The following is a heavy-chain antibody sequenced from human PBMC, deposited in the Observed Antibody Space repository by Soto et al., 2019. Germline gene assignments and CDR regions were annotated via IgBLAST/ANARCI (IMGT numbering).Heavy chain of an antibody. D-gene: IGHD2-2*01. J-gene: IGHJ6*03. V-gene: IGHV3-23*01. Sequence: GSLRLSCAASGFTFSSYAMSWVRQAPGKGLEWVSAISGSGGSTYYADTVKGRFTISRDNSKNTLYLQMNSLRAEDTAVYYCAGSSTSLGYYYYYYMDVWGKGTTVTVSS. CDR2: ISGSGGST. CDR1: GFTFSSYA. CDR3: AGSSTSLGYYYYYYMDV.